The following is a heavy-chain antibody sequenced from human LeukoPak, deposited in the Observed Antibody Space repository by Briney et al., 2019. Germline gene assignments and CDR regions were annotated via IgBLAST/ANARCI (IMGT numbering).Heavy chain of an antibody. CDR1: GGSISSGDYY. D-gene: IGHD3-22*01. CDR2: IYYSGST. V-gene: IGHV4-30-4*01. J-gene: IGHJ4*02. Sequence: PSETLSLTCTVSGGSISSGDYYWSWIRQPPGKGLEWIGYIYYSGSTYYNPSLKSRVTISVDTSKNQFSLKLSSVTAADTAVYYCAIYDSSGYYYDYWGQGILVTVSS. CDR3: AIYDSSGYYYDY.